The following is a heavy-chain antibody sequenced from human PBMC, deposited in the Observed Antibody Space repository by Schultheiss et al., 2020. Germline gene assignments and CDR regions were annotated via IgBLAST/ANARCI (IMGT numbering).Heavy chain of an antibody. V-gene: IGHV4-31*01. CDR2: IYYSGST. Sequence: SQTLSLTCTVSGGSISSGGYYWSWIRQHPGKGLEWIGYIYYSGSTYYNPSLKSLVTISVDTSKNQFSLKLSSVTAADTAVYYCARGGDPRITIFWGWLDPWGQGTLVNVSS. CDR1: GGSISSGGYY. D-gene: IGHD3-9*01. CDR3: ARGGDPRITIFWGWLDP. J-gene: IGHJ5*02.